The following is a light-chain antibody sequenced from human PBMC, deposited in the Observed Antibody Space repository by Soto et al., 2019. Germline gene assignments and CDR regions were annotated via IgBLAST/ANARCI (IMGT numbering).Light chain of an antibody. Sequence: QSALTQPASVSGSPGQSITISCIGTSSDVGGYNYVSWYQQHPGKAPKLMIYEVRERPSGVPDRFSGSKSGNTASLTVSGLQAEDEADYYCSSYAGNNNLLFGGGTKLTVL. J-gene: IGLJ2*01. CDR1: SSDVGGYNY. V-gene: IGLV2-8*01. CDR3: SSYAGNNNLL. CDR2: EVR.